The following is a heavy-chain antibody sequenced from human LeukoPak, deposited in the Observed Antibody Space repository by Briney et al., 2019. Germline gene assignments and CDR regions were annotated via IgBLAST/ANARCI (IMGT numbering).Heavy chain of an antibody. D-gene: IGHD2-2*01. CDR1: GYTFTSYD. Sequence: ASVKVSCKASGYTFTSYDINWVRQATGQGLEWMGWMNPNSGNTGYAQKVQGRVTMTTDTSTSTAYMELRSLRSDDTAVYYCARDVTDRSIVPAANDYWGQGTLVTVSS. CDR2: MNPNSGNT. CDR3: ARDVTDRSIVPAANDY. V-gene: IGHV1-8*01. J-gene: IGHJ4*02.